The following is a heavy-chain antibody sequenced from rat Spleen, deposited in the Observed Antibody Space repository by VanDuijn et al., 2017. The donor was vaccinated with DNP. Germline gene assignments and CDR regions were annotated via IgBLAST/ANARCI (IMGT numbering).Heavy chain of an antibody. CDR3: ARGDYGGYSHWFDY. CDR1: GYSITSNY. Sequence: EVQLQESGPGLVKPSQSLSLTCSVTGYSITSNYWAWIRKFPGNKLEWMVYINSAGSTNYNPSLKSRISITRDTSKNQFFLQVDSVTTEDTATYYCARGDYGGYSHWFDYWGQGTLVTVSS. CDR2: INSAGST. V-gene: IGHV3-3*01. D-gene: IGHD1-11*01. J-gene: IGHJ3*01.